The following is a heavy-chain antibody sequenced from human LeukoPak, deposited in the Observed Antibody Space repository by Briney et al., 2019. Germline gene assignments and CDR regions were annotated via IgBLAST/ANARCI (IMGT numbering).Heavy chain of an antibody. CDR1: GGSFSGYY. J-gene: IGHJ4*02. V-gene: IGHV4-34*01. Sequence: SETLSLTCAVYGGSFSGYYWSWIRQPPGKGLEWIGEMNHSGSTNYNPSLKSRVTISVDTSKNQFSLKLSSVTAADTAVYYCARGQGDCSGGSCYLFDYWGQGTLVTVSS. CDR3: ARGQGDCSGGSCYLFDY. D-gene: IGHD2-15*01. CDR2: MNHSGST.